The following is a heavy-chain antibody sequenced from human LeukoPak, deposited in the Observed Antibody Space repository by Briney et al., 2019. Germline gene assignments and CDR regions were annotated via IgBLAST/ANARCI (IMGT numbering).Heavy chain of an antibody. V-gene: IGHV3-53*01. CDR3: ARGSGLAAFDI. J-gene: IGHJ3*02. D-gene: IGHD3-3*01. CDR2: IYSGGST. Sequence: GVSLRLSCAASGFTVSSNYRSWVRQAPGKGLEWVSVIYSGGSTYYADSVKGRFTISRDNSKNTLYLQMNSLRAEDTAVYYCARGSGLAAFDIWGQGTMVTVSS. CDR1: GFTVSSNY.